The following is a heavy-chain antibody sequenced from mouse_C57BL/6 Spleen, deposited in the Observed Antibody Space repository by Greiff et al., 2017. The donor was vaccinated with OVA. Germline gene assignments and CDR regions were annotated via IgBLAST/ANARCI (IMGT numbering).Heavy chain of an antibody. J-gene: IGHJ4*01. Sequence: QVQLQQSGAELVKPGASVKISCKASGYAFISYWMNWVKQRPGKGLEWIGQIYPGDGDTNYNGKFKGKATLTADKSSSTAYMQLSSLTSEDSAVYFCASPIYYYGSSYVPYAMDYWGQGTSVTVSS. CDR2: IYPGDGDT. CDR3: ASPIYYYGSSYVPYAMDY. V-gene: IGHV1-80*01. CDR1: GYAFISYW. D-gene: IGHD1-1*01.